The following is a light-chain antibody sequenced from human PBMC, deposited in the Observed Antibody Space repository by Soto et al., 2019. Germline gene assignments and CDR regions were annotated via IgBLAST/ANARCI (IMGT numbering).Light chain of an antibody. Sequence: DIQMTQSPSSLSESVGDRVTITCRASQTISRNLNWYQQKPGKAPDLLIFAASNLQSGVPSRFSGSGSGADFTLTISSLQPEDFATYYCQQGHSAPLTFGGGTKVEIK. J-gene: IGKJ4*01. V-gene: IGKV1-39*01. CDR3: QQGHSAPLT. CDR1: QTISRN. CDR2: AAS.